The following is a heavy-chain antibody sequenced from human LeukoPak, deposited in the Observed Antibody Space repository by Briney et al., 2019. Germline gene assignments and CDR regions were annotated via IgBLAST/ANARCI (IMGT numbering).Heavy chain of an antibody. D-gene: IGHD3-10*01. CDR1: GFTCSSFA. CDR3: AKAPYNSGTYYIYYFDS. J-gene: IGHJ4*02. CDR2: ISGSGGIT. Sequence: GVSLSLSCAASGFTCSSFAMIWVPHAPGKALEWVSAISGSGGITYYADSVKGRFTISRDNSKNTLYLQMNSLRAEDTAVYYCAKAPYNSGTYYIYYFDSWGQGTLVTVSS. V-gene: IGHV3-23*01.